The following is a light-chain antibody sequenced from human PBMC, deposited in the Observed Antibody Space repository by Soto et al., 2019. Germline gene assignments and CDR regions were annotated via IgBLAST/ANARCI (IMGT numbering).Light chain of an antibody. Sequence: QAVVTQSSSASASLGSSVKLTCTLSSGHSSNIIAWHQQQPGKAPRYLMKLQGTGNYNKGSGVPDRFSGSSSGADRYLTISNLQFEDEADYYCETWDSYTRVFGGGTKLTVL. CDR1: SGHSSNI. V-gene: IGLV4-60*02. J-gene: IGLJ3*02. CDR2: LQGTGNY. CDR3: ETWDSYTRV.